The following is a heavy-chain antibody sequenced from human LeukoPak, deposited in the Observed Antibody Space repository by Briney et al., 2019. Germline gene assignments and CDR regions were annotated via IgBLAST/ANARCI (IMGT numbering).Heavy chain of an antibody. CDR2: IYYSGST. J-gene: IGHJ5*02. D-gene: IGHD2-2*01. CDR1: GGSTSSGGYY. Sequence: PSQTLSLTCTVSGGSTSSGGYYWSWIRQHPGKGLEWIGYIYYSGSTYYNPSLKSRVTISVDTSKNQFSLKLSSVTAADTAVYYCASLYIVVVPAAMPHWFDPWGQGTLVTVSS. V-gene: IGHV4-31*03. CDR3: ASLYIVVVPAAMPHWFDP.